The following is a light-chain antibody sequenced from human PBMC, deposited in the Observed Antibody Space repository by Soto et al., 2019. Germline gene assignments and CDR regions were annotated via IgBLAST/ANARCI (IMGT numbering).Light chain of an antibody. CDR1: QSLLYTSSNKNS. J-gene: IGKJ4*01. CDR2: WAS. CDR3: HQYFSSPLT. V-gene: IGKV4-1*01. Sequence: DIVMTQSPDSLAVSLGERATINCKSSQSLLYTSSNKNSLAWYQQKSGQPPKLLIYWASTRKSGVPDRFSGSGSGTDFTLTISSLQSEDVAVYYCHQYFSSPLTVGGGTKVDIK.